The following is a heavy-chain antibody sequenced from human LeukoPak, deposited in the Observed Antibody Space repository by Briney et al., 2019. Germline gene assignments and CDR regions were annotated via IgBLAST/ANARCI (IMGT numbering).Heavy chain of an antibody. J-gene: IGHJ5*02. CDR1: GGSISSYY. CDR3: ARDFQNYDFWSGPHGFDP. Sequence: SETLSLTCTVSGGSISSYYWSWIRQPAGKGLEWIGRIYTSGSTNYNPSLKSRVTMSVDTSKNQFSLKLSSVTAADTAVYYCARDFQNYDFWSGPHGFDPWGQGTLVTVSS. V-gene: IGHV4-4*07. CDR2: IYTSGST. D-gene: IGHD3-3*01.